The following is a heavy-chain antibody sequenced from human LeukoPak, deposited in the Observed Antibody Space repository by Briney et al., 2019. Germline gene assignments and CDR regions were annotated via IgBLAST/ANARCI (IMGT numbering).Heavy chain of an antibody. D-gene: IGHD1-26*01. CDR3: ARDSYSGSYYY. CDR1: GYTFTCYY. V-gene: IGHV1-2*02. J-gene: IGHJ4*02. CDR2: INPNGGGA. Sequence: ASVKVSCKASGYTFTCYYMHWVRQAPGQGLEWMGWINPNGGGANYAQQFQGRVTMTSDTSISTAYMELSSLRSDDTAVYYCARDSYSGSYYYWGQGTLVTVSS.